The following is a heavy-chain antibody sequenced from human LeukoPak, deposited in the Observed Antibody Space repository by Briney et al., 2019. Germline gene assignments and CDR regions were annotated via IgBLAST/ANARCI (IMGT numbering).Heavy chain of an antibody. J-gene: IGHJ6*02. CDR3: ARGPIYLWIYYGMDV. V-gene: IGHV3-49*04. CDR1: GFSFGDHA. CDR2: IRSEAYGQTT. D-gene: IGHD3-9*01. Sequence: GRSLRLSCTASGFSFGDHAMTWVRQAPGKGLEWVSFIRSEAYGQTTEYAASVKDRITISRDNSKGIVYLQMNSLKTEDTAKYYCARGPIYLWIYYGMDVWGQGTTVIVSS.